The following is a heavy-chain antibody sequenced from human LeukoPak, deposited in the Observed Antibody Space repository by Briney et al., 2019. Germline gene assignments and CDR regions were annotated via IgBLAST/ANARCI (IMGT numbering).Heavy chain of an antibody. J-gene: IGHJ3*02. CDR1: GFTFSSYS. D-gene: IGHD3-16*01. V-gene: IGHV3-21*01. CDR2: ISSSSSYI. CDR3: ARGLNDAFDI. Sequence: GGSPRLSCAASGFTFSSYSMNWVRRAPGKGLEWVSSISSSSSYIYYADSVKGRFTISRDNAKNSLYLQMNSLRAEDTAVYYCARGLNDAFDIWGQGTMVTVSS.